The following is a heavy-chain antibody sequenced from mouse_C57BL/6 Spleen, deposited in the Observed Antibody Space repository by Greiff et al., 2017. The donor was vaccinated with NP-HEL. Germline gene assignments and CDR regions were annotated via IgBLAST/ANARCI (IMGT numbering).Heavy chain of an antibody. CDR3: ARGKKYEAWFAY. J-gene: IGHJ3*01. CDR1: GYTFTSYT. D-gene: IGHD5-1-1*01. V-gene: IGHV1-4*01. Sequence: VQRVESGAELARPGASVKMSCKASGYTFTSYTMHWVKQRPGQGLEWIGYINPSSGYTKYNQKFKDKATLTADKSSSTAYMQLSSLTSEDSAVYYCARGKKYEAWFAYWGQGTLVTVSA. CDR2: INPSSGYT.